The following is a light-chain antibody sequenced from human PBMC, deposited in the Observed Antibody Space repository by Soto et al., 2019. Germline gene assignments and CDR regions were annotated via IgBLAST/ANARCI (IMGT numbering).Light chain of an antibody. V-gene: IGLV2-14*01. J-gene: IGLJ2*01. CDR2: EVN. CDR1: SSDVAGYNF. CDR3: SSHKSSNTTVV. Sequence: QSALTQPASVSGSPGQSITISCTRTSSDVAGYNFVSWYEQHPGKAPKLIIYEVNGRPSGVYDRFSGSKSGNTASLTISGLQDEDQADYYCSSHKSSNTTVVFGGG.